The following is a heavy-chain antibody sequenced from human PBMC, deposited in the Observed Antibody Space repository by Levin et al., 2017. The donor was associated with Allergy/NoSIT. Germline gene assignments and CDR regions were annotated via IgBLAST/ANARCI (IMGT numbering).Heavy chain of an antibody. CDR1: GFTFSSYG. D-gene: IGHD6-13*01. V-gene: IGHV3-30*18. CDR3: AKEGIAAAGGNWFDP. CDR2: ISYDGSNK. J-gene: IGHJ5*02. Sequence: QAGGSLRLSCAASGFTFSSYGMHWVRQAPGKGLEWVAVISYDGSNKYYADSVKGRFTISRDNSKNTLYLQMNSLRAEDTAVYYCAKEGIAAAGGNWFDPWGQGTLVTVSS.